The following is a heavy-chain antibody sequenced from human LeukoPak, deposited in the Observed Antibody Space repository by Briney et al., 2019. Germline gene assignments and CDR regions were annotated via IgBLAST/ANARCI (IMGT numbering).Heavy chain of an antibody. CDR3: ARAIAVRRGDY. V-gene: IGHV1-2*02. J-gene: IGHJ4*02. CDR2: INPNSGDT. Sequence: ASVKVSCRASVYTFTVYYTHWARQAPRQGREWMGWINPNSGDTNYAQKFQGRVTMTRDTSISTAYMELSRLKSDDTAVYYCARAIAVRRGDYWGQGTMVTVAS. D-gene: IGHD6-6*01. CDR1: VYTFTVYY.